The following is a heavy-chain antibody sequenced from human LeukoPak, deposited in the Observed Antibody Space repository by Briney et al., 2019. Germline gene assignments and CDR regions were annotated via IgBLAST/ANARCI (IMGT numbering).Heavy chain of an antibody. Sequence: PSGTLSLTCAVSGGSISSSNWWSWVRQPPGKGLEWIGEIYHSGSTNYNPSLKSRVTISVDKSKNQFSLKLSSVTAADTAVYYCARAGGYDFWSGYYGYWGQGTLVTVSS. CDR3: ARAGGYDFWSGYYGY. CDR2: IYHSGST. V-gene: IGHV4-4*02. D-gene: IGHD3-3*01. J-gene: IGHJ4*02. CDR1: GGSISSSNW.